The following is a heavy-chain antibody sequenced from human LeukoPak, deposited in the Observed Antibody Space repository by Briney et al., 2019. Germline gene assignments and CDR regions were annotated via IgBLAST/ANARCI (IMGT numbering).Heavy chain of an antibody. Sequence: ASVKVSCKASGYTFTGYYMHWVRQAPGQGLEWMGWINPNSGGTSYAQKFQGWVTMTRDTSISTAYMELCRLRSDDTAVYYCAREGVAGPRYNWFDPWGQGTLVTVSS. CDR1: GYTFTGYY. D-gene: IGHD6-19*01. CDR3: AREGVAGPRYNWFDP. V-gene: IGHV1-2*04. J-gene: IGHJ5*02. CDR2: INPNSGGT.